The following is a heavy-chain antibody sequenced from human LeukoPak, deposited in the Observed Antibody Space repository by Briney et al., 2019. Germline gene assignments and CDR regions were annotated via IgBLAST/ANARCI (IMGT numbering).Heavy chain of an antibody. D-gene: IGHD5-12*01. CDR2: ISINGGST. CDR1: GFTFSSYD. J-gene: IGHJ4*02. Sequence: GGSLRLSCSASGFTFSSYDMYWVRQAPGKGLEYVSAISINGGSTYYADSVKGRFTISRDNSKNTLYLQMSSLRVEDTAVYYCVNDGSGGYDHDYWGQGTLVTVSP. V-gene: IGHV3-64D*09. CDR3: VNDGSGGYDHDY.